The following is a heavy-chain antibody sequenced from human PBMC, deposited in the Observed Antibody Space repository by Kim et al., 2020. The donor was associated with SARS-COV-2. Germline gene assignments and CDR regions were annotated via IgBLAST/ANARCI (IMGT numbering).Heavy chain of an antibody. CDR2: ISAYSGKT. D-gene: IGHD1-26*01. CDR1: GYTFNSRY. Sequence: ASVKVSCKASGYTFNSRYITWVRQAPGQGLEWMGWISAYSGKTNYAQNFQGRVTMTTDTSTTTAYMELTSLRSDDTAVYYCARVGLRDLLSDYWGQGTLVIVSS. J-gene: IGHJ4*02. V-gene: IGHV1-18*01. CDR3: ARVGLRDLLSDY.